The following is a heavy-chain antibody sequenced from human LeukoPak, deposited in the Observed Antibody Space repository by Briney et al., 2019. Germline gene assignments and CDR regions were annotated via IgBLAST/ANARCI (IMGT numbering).Heavy chain of an antibody. V-gene: IGHV3-33*01. Sequence: GGSLRLSCAASGFTFSSYGMHWVRQAPGKGLEWVAVIWYDGSSKYYADSVKGRFTISRDNSKNTLYLQMNSLRAEDTAVYYCARDAITMVRGAPFDYWGQGTLVTVSS. CDR3: ARDAITMVRGAPFDY. CDR1: GFTFSSYG. J-gene: IGHJ4*02. D-gene: IGHD3-10*01. CDR2: IWYDGSSK.